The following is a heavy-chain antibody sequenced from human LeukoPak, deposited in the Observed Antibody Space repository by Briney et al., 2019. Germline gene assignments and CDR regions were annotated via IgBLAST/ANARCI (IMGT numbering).Heavy chain of an antibody. D-gene: IGHD2/OR15-2a*01. Sequence: SETLSLTCSVSGDSISRYYWSWIRQSPGEGRQRIGYFYFSGSTNYNPSLKGRVIISVDRSKNQVSLNLSSVTAADTAVYYCARNPQYSAANVWGQGTLVIVSS. J-gene: IGHJ4*02. CDR3: ARNPQYSAANV. CDR2: FYFSGST. CDR1: GDSISRYY. V-gene: IGHV4-59*01.